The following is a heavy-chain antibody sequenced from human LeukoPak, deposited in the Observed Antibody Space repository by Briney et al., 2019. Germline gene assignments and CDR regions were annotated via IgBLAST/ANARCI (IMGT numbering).Heavy chain of an antibody. CDR2: ISSSSSYI. Sequence: GGSLRLSCAASGFTFSSYSMNWVRQAPGKGLERVSSISSSSSYIYYADSVKGRFTISRDNAKNSLYLQMNSLRAEDTAVYYCARDSPYYDILTGYPYYGMDVWGQGTTVTVSS. V-gene: IGHV3-21*01. CDR3: ARDSPYYDILTGYPYYGMDV. CDR1: GFTFSSYS. J-gene: IGHJ6*02. D-gene: IGHD3-9*01.